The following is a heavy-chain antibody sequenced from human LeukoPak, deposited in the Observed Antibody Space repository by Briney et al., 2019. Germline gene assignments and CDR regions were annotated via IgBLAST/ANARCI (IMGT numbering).Heavy chain of an antibody. D-gene: IGHD6-6*01. V-gene: IGHV4-38-2*02. CDR3: ARGAGTFLAARPYYFDY. J-gene: IGHJ4*02. CDR2: IYHGGSS. Sequence: PSETLSLTCTVSGYSITSGYYWGWIRQPPGKGLEWIGSIYHGGSSYYTPSLKSRVTISVDTSKNQFSLKLSSVTAADTAVYYCARGAGTFLAARPYYFDYWGQGTLVTVSS. CDR1: GYSITSGYY.